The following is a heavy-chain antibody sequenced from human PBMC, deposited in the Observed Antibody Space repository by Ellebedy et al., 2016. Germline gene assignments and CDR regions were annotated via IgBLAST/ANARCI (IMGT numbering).Heavy chain of an antibody. V-gene: IGHV1-46*01. CDR1: GYTFTSYY. D-gene: IGHD3-10*01. J-gene: IGHJ4*02. Sequence: ASVKVSCXASGYTFTSYYMHWVRQAPGQGLEWMGIINPSGGSTSYAQKFQGRVTMTRDTSTSTVYMELSSLRSEDTAVYYCARGPMVRGVPYYFDYWGQGTLVTVSS. CDR2: INPSGGST. CDR3: ARGPMVRGVPYYFDY.